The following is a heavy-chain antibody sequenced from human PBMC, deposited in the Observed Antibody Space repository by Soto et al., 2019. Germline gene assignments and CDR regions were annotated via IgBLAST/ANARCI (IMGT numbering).Heavy chain of an antibody. D-gene: IGHD6-6*01. V-gene: IGHV4-39*01. CDR3: ARPIARRFVEVYYYGMDV. Sequence: PSETLSLTCTVSGGSISSSSYYWGWIRQPPGKGLEWIGSIYYSGSTYYNPSLKSRVTISVDTSKNQFSLKLSSVTAADTAVYYCARPIARRFVEVYYYGMDVWGQGTTVTVSS. J-gene: IGHJ6*02. CDR2: IYYSGST. CDR1: GGSISSSSYY.